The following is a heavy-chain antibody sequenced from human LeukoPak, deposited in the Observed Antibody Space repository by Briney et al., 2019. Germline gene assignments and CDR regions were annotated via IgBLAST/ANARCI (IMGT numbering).Heavy chain of an antibody. CDR3: ARDLLAGTGGDY. CDR1: GFTFSSYA. V-gene: IGHV3-30*04. J-gene: IGHJ4*02. CDR2: ISYDGSNK. D-gene: IGHD6-19*01. Sequence: GGSLRLSCAASGFTFSSYAIQWVRQAPGKGLEWVSVISYDGSNKYYADSVKGRFTISRDNSKNTLYLEMNSLRAEDTAVYYCARDLLAGTGGDYWGQGTLVTVSS.